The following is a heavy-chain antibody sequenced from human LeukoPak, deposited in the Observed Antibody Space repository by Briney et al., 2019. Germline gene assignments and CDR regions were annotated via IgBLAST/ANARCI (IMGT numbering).Heavy chain of an antibody. CDR2: IYSGGST. CDR3: ARDRIAAAVIKGMDV. Sequence: GGSLRVSCAASGFTVSRNYMSWVRQALGKGLEWVSVIYSGGSTYYADSVKGRVTISRDNSKSTLYLQMNRVRAEETAVYYCARDRIAAAVIKGMDVWGQGTTVTVSS. J-gene: IGHJ6*02. V-gene: IGHV3-66*01. CDR1: GFTVSRNY. D-gene: IGHD6-13*01.